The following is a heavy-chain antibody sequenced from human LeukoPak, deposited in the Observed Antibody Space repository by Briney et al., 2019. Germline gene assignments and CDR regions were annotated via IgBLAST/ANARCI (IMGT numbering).Heavy chain of an antibody. CDR3: ARHAEYSSGWYSHYYYGMDV. D-gene: IGHD6-19*01. CDR1: GGSISSSY. V-gene: IGHV4-59*08. J-gene: IGHJ6*02. Sequence: SETLSLTCTVSGGSISSSYWSWIRQPPGKGLEWIGYIYYSGSTNYNPSLKSRVTISVDTSKNQFSLKLSSVTAADTAVYYCARHAEYSSGWYSHYYYGMDVWGQGTTVTVSS. CDR2: IYYSGST.